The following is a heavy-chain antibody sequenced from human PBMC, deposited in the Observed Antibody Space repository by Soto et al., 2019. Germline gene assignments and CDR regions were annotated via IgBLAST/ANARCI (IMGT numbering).Heavy chain of an antibody. Sequence: QVRLVQSGAEVKMPGSSVKVSCRASGDTFSSYTVNWLRQAPGRGLEWMGRIIPVLTTTDYAQKFRGRVTITADKSSNTVYMELTSLSSDDTAVYYCARRRYCGYDCYHKHYYGMDVWGQGTTVTVAS. CDR1: GDTFSSYT. D-gene: IGHD2-21*02. CDR3: ARRRYCGYDCYHKHYYGMDV. CDR2: IIPVLTTT. J-gene: IGHJ6*02. V-gene: IGHV1-69*08.